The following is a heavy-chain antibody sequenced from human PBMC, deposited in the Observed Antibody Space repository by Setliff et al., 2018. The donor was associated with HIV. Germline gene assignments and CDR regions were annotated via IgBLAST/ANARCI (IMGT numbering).Heavy chain of an antibody. J-gene: IGHJ1*01. V-gene: IGHV1-69*10. Sequence: SVKVSCKASRGTFTSYAFSWVRQAPGQGLEWMGGIIAILGIPSYAQKFQGRVTMTRDTSTSTVYMELRSLRSEDSAVYYCVRAYDQDFQHWGQGTVVTVSS. CDR3: VRAYDQDFQH. CDR2: IIAILGIP. CDR1: RGTFTSYA. D-gene: IGHD3-22*01.